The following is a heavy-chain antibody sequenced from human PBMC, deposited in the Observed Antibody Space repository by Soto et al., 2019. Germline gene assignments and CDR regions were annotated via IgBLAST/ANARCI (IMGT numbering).Heavy chain of an antibody. Sequence: SETLSLTCTVSGGSISSCGYYWTWMRQHPVEGLEWIGYIYYSGSTYYNPSLKSRVIISVDTSKNQFSLNLISVTAADTAAYYCARDRSAGTTFYSWGQGTLVTVSS. CDR3: ARDRSAGTTFYS. D-gene: IGHD1-7*01. CDR2: IYYSGST. J-gene: IGHJ4*02. CDR1: GGSISSCGYY. V-gene: IGHV4-31*03.